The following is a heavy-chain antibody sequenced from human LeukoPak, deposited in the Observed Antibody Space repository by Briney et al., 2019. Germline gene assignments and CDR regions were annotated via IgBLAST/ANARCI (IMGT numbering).Heavy chain of an antibody. D-gene: IGHD3-3*01. Sequence: GGSLRLSCTVSGFTFDDYAMHWVRQAPGKGLEWVSGISWNSGSIGYADSVKGRFTISRDNAKNSLYLQMNSLRAEDMALYYCAKGSILEWGYFDYWGQGTLVTVSS. CDR1: GFTFDDYA. V-gene: IGHV3-9*03. CDR2: ISWNSGSI. CDR3: AKGSILEWGYFDY. J-gene: IGHJ4*02.